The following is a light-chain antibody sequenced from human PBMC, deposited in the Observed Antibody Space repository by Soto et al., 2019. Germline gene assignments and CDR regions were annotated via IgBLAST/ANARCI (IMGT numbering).Light chain of an antibody. V-gene: IGKV3-20*01. J-gene: IGKJ3*01. CDR3: QQYGSSPGT. CDR1: QSVSSSY. CDR2: GAS. Sequence: EIVLTQSPGTLSLSPGDRATLSCRASQSVSSSYLAWYQQKPGQAPRLIIYGASSRATCIPDRFSGSGCGTDFTLTISSLEPEAFAVYYCQQYGSSPGTFGPGTKVDIK.